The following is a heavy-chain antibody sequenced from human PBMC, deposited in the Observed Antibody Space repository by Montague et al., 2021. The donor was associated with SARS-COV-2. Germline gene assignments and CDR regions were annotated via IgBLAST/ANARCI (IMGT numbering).Heavy chain of an antibody. CDR3: ARVGVGTMVRGVIPAYYYYGFDV. Sequence: TLSLTCTVSGGSISSGSYYWSWIRQPAGKGLEWIGRLYTSGSTNHNPSLKSPITISVDTSKNQFSLKLTSVTAADTAVYYCARVGVGTMVRGVIPAYYYYGFDVWGQGTPVTVSS. J-gene: IGHJ6*02. CDR1: GGSISSGSYY. D-gene: IGHD3-10*01. V-gene: IGHV4-61*02. CDR2: LYTSGST.